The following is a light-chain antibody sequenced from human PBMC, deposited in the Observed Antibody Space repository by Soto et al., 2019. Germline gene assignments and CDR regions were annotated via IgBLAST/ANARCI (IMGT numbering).Light chain of an antibody. CDR3: QQLNSYPLT. CDR2: GAS. Sequence: ENVLTQSPGTLSLSPGERATLSCRASQTVSGSYVAWYQQKPGQTPRLLIYGASSRATGIRDRFSGSGSGTDFTLTISSLQPEDFATYYCQQLNSYPLTFGGGTKVEL. J-gene: IGKJ4*01. V-gene: IGKV3-20*01. CDR1: QTVSGSY.